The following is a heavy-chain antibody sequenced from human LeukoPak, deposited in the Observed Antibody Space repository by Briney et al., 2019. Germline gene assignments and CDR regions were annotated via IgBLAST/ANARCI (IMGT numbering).Heavy chain of an antibody. Sequence: PSETLSLTCTVSTGSFSNYYWNWIRQPPGKGLEWIGYIYYSGSTNSNPSLKSRVTISVDTSKNQFSLNLSSVTAADTAVYYCARGYYYDNSGPEFDYWGQGTLVTVSS. CDR1: TGSFSNYY. D-gene: IGHD3-22*01. V-gene: IGHV4-59*01. CDR3: ARGYYYDNSGPEFDY. CDR2: IYYSGST. J-gene: IGHJ4*02.